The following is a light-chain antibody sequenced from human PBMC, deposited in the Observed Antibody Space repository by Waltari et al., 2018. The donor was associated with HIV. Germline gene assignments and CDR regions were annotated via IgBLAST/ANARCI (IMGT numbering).Light chain of an antibody. J-gene: IGLJ3*02. CDR3: TSYTNIRTWV. CDR2: DIT. CDR1: SSDVGGSNY. Sequence: QSALTQPASVSGSPGQSITISCAGTSSDVGGSNYVPWFQQHPGKAPQLIIYDITNRPPGVFNRFSGSKSGNTASLTISGLQAEDEADYYCTSYTNIRTWVFGGGTKLTVL. V-gene: IGLV2-14*03.